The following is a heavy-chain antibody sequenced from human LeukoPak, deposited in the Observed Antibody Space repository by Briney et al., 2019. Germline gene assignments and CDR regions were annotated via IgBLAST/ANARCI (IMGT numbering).Heavy chain of an antibody. D-gene: IGHD6-6*01. V-gene: IGHV4-34*01. CDR2: INHSGST. J-gene: IGHJ4*02. CDR3: AREGKRAARLINDY. Sequence: PSETLSLTCAVHVGSFSGYYRSWIRQPPGKGLEWIGEINHSGSTNYNPSLKSRVTISVDTSKNQFSLKLSSVTAADTAVYYCAREGKRAARLINDYWGQGTLVTVSS. CDR1: VGSFSGYY.